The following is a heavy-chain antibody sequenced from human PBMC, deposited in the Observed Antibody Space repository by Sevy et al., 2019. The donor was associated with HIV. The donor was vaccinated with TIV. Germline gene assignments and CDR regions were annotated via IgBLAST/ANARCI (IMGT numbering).Heavy chain of an antibody. CDR3: ARSKPSGYDQPDYFDY. CDR1: GGSISSYY. J-gene: IGHJ4*02. Sequence: SETLSLTCTVSGGSISSYYWSWIRQPAGKGLEWIGRIYTSGSTNYNPPLKSRVTMSVDTSMNQFSLKLSSVTAADTAVYYCARSKPSGYDQPDYFDYWGQGTLVTVSS. D-gene: IGHD5-12*01. V-gene: IGHV4-4*07. CDR2: IYTSGST.